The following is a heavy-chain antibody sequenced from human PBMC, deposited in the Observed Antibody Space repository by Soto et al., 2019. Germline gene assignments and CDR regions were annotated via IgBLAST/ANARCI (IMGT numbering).Heavy chain of an antibody. CDR3: ARDRLMATAGTARHYFGLDV. CDR2: IYYGGNT. J-gene: IGHJ6*02. Sequence: PSETLSLTCTVSGGSIRSGGYYWSWVRQNPRKGLEWIGNIYYGGNTYYNPSLKSRLTISVDTSKNQFSLNLSSVTAAYTAVYYCARDRLMATAGTARHYFGLDVWGQGTTVTVSS. CDR1: GGSIRSGGYY. V-gene: IGHV4-31*03. D-gene: IGHD5-18*01.